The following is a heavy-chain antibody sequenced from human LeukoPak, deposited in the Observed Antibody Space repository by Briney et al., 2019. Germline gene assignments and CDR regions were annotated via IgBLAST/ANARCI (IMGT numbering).Heavy chain of an antibody. J-gene: IGHJ4*02. CDR1: DYTFTSYG. V-gene: IGHV1-18*01. CDR3: ARGWIEMPTVYFDY. Sequence: ASVTVSCTASDYTFTSYGISWVRLAPGQGLEWMGWISTYNGDTKYTQKLQGRVTMTADTSTRTAYMELRSLRSDDTAVYYCARGWIEMPTVYFDYWGQGNLVSVFS. D-gene: IGHD5-24*01. CDR2: ISTYNGDT.